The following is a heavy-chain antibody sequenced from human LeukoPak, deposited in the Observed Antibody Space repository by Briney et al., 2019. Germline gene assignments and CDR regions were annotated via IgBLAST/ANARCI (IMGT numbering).Heavy chain of an antibody. CDR1: GYTFTSYY. J-gene: IGHJ4*02. CDR2: INPSGGST. CDR3: ASSGHVDTAMEQ. V-gene: IGHV1-46*01. D-gene: IGHD5-18*01. Sequence: VSVKVSCKASGYTFTSYYMHWVRQAPGQGLEWMGIINPSGGSTSYAQKFQGRVTMARDTSTSTVYMELSSLRSEDTAVYYCASSGHVDTAMEQWGQGTLVTVSS.